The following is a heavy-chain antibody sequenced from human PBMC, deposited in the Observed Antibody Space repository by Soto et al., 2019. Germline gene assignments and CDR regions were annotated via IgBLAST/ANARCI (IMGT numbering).Heavy chain of an antibody. V-gene: IGHV4-59*01. CDR2: IYYSGST. Sequence: SETLSLTCTVSGGSISSYYWSWIRQPPGKGLEWIGYIYYSGSTNYNPSLKSRVTISVDTSKNQFSLKLSSVTAADTAVYYCAXEIVVVVPAAIGYWFDPWGQGTLVTVSS. D-gene: IGHD2-2*02. CDR1: GGSISSYY. J-gene: IGHJ5*02. CDR3: AXEIVVVVPAAIGYWFDP.